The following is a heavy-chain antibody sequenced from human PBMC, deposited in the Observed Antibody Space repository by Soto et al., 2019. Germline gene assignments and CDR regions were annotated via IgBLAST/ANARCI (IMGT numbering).Heavy chain of an antibody. V-gene: IGHV3-30*18. J-gene: IGHJ5*02. Sequence: VKLVESGGGVVQPGRSLRLSCAASGFAFRSYGMHWVRQAPGKGLEWVAVIKSDGTTDQIDSAKGRFFISRDNSRNTLYLQMHNLKPEDTATYFWAKPCSSLEWPPFDPWGHGTLVTVSS. CDR1: GFAFRSYG. CDR3: AKPCSSLEWPPFDP. CDR2: IKSDGTT. D-gene: IGHD3-3*01.